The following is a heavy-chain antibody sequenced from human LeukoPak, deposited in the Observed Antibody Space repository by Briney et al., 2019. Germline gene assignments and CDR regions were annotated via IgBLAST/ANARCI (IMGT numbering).Heavy chain of an antibody. J-gene: IGHJ4*02. Sequence: SQTLSLTCTVSGGSVTSGNYYWHWIRQPAGKGLEWIGRIYTNGGASYNPSLKSRVTISIDASKNQSSLKLSSVTAADTAVYYCAREPPGYWGQGILVTVSS. CDR1: GGSVTSGNYY. V-gene: IGHV4-61*02. CDR2: IYTNGGA. CDR3: AREPPGY.